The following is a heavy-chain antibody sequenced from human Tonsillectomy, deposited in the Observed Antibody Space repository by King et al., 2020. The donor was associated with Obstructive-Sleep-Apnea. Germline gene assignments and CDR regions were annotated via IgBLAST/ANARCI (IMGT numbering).Heavy chain of an antibody. CDR3: ARGPAFLTGLSSCAFDI. CDR1: GGSFSGYY. Sequence: VQLQQWGAGLLKPSETLSLTCAVYGGSFSGYYWSWIRQPPGKGLEWIGEIIHSGRTNYNPSLKSRVTISVDTSKNQFSLKLSSVTAADTAVYYCARGPAFLTGLSSCAFDIWGQGTMVTVSS. D-gene: IGHD3-9*01. CDR2: IIHSGRT. V-gene: IGHV4-34*01. J-gene: IGHJ3*02.